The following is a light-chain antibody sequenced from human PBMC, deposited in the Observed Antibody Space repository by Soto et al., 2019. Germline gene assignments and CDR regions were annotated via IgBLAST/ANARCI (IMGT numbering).Light chain of an antibody. V-gene: IGKV1-8*01. CDR3: QQLNSYPIT. CDR1: QGISSY. CDR2: AAS. Sequence: IRMTPSPSSLSASTGDRVTITCRASQGISSYLAWYQQKPGKAPKLLIYAASTLQSGVPSRFSGSGSGTDFTLTISCLQSEDFATYYCQQLNSYPITFGQGTRLEIK. J-gene: IGKJ5*01.